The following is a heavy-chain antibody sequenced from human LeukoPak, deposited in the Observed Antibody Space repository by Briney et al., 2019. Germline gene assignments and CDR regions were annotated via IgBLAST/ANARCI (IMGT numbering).Heavy chain of an antibody. CDR2: ISGSGGST. CDR3: AKNDRSMIVVSPAFDI. CDR1: GFTFSSYA. Sequence: GGSLRLSCAASGFTFSSYAMSWVRRAPGKGLEWVSAISGSGGSTYYADSVKGRFTISRDNSKNTLYLQMNSLRAEDTAVYYCAKNDRSMIVVSPAFDIWGQGTMVTVSS. V-gene: IGHV3-23*01. D-gene: IGHD3-22*01. J-gene: IGHJ3*02.